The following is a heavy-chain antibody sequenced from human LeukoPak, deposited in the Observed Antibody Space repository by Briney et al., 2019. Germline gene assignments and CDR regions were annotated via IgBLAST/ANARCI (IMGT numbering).Heavy chain of an antibody. CDR3: ARAPPDWDCSNNICYTRYFDL. Sequence: GGSLRLSCAASGFTFSDYYITWIRQAPGKGLEWVSYISSSGNNIYYADSVKGRFTISRDNAKNSLYLRMDSLRAEDTAVYYCARAPPDWDCSNNICYTRYFDLWGRGTLVTVSS. J-gene: IGHJ2*01. V-gene: IGHV3-11*04. CDR2: ISSSGNNI. D-gene: IGHD2-2*02. CDR1: GFTFSDYY.